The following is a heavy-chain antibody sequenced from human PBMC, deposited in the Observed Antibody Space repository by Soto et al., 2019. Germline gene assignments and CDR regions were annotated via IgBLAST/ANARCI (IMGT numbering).Heavy chain of an antibody. J-gene: IGHJ4*02. V-gene: IGHV4-34*01. Sequence: LSLTCDVSGGSFTGYYWSWIRQPPGKVLEWIGEINHSGFTNYNPSLTGRVTISLDTSKSQFSLKLSSLTAADTAFYFCARGHGRFAHWSQGTLVTVSS. CDR2: INHSGFT. CDR3: ARGHGRFAH. CDR1: GGSFTGYY.